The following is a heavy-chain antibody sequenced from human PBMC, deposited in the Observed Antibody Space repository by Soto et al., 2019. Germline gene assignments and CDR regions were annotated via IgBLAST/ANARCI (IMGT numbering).Heavy chain of an antibody. Sequence: GGSLRFSCAASGFTFSSYSMNWVRQAPGKGLEWVSSISSSSSYIDYADSVKGRFTISRDNANNTLYLQMNSQKTEDTGVYYCIGDSILVVSFDYWGQGTLVTVSS. V-gene: IGHV3-21*03. J-gene: IGHJ4*02. CDR2: ISSSSSYI. CDR1: GFTFSSYS. CDR3: IGDSILVVSFDY. D-gene: IGHD2-15*01.